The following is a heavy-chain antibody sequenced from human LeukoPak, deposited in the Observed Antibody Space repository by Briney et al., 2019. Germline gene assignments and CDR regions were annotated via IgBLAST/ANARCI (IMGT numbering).Heavy chain of an antibody. D-gene: IGHD6-19*01. V-gene: IGHV4-39*01. CDR3: ARRVAVAGIDY. J-gene: IGHJ4*02. Sequence: SETLSLTCTVSGGSISSSSYYWGWIRQPPGKGLEWTGSMYYSGSTDYNPSLKSRVTISVDTSKNQFSLKLSSVTAADTAVYYCARRVAVAGIDYWGQGTLVIVSS. CDR1: GGSISSSSYY. CDR2: MYYSGST.